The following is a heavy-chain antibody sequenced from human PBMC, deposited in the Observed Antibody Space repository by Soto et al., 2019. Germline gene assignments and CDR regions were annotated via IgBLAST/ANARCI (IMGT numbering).Heavy chain of an antibody. CDR2: IYYSGST. CDR1: GGSISSYY. J-gene: IGHJ4*02. Sequence: SETLSLTCTVSGGSISSYYWSWIRQPPGKGLEWIGYIYYSGSTYYDPSLKSRVTISVDTSKNQFSLKLSSVTAADTAVYYCARMTTVTTFDYWGQGTLVTVSS. D-gene: IGHD4-17*01. CDR3: ARMTTVTTFDY. V-gene: IGHV4-59*08.